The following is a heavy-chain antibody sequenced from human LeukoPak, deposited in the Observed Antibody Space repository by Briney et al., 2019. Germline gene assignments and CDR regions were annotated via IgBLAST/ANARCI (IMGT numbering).Heavy chain of an antibody. CDR3: ARELVVGVAEYFQN. CDR2: IWYDGSNK. Sequence: QPGRSLRLSCAASGSTFSSYGMHWVRQAPGKGLEWVAVIWYDGSNKYYADSVKGRFTISRDNSKNTLYLQMNSLRAEDTAVYFCARELVVGVAEYFQNWGLGTLVTVSS. J-gene: IGHJ1*01. D-gene: IGHD1-26*01. V-gene: IGHV3-33*01. CDR1: GSTFSSYG.